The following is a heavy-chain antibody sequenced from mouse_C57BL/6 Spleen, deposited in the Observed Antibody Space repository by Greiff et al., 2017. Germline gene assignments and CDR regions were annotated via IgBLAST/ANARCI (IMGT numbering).Heavy chain of an antibody. J-gene: IGHJ1*03. Sequence: DVKLVESGGGLVKPGGSLKLSCAASGFTFSDYGMHWVRQAPEKGLEWVAYISSGSSTIYYADTVKGRFPISRDNAKNTLFLQMTSLRSEDTAMYYCARSPYYYGSSHWYFDVWGTGTTVTVSS. V-gene: IGHV5-17*01. CDR1: GFTFSDYG. D-gene: IGHD1-1*01. CDR3: ARSPYYYGSSHWYFDV. CDR2: ISSGSSTI.